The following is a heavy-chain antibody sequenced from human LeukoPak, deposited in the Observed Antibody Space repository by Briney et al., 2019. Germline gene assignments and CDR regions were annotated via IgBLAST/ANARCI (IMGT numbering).Heavy chain of an antibody. Sequence: PGGSLRLSCAASGFTFSSYEMNWVRQAPGKGLEWVSYISSSGSTIYYADSVKGRFTISRDNAKNSLYLQMNSLRAEDTAVYYCARDFGELLFAYWGQGTLVTVSS. J-gene: IGHJ4*02. CDR1: GFTFSSYE. CDR2: ISSSGSTI. V-gene: IGHV3-48*03. D-gene: IGHD3-10*01. CDR3: ARDFGELLFAY.